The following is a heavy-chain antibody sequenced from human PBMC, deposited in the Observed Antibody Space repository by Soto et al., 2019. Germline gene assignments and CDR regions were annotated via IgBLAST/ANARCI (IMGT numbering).Heavy chain of an antibody. J-gene: IGHJ5*01. CDR3: ARVRQGCSANNCYFDP. D-gene: IGHD1-1*01. CDR1: GGSVRAPDW. V-gene: IGHV4-4*02. CDR2: VHISGHS. Sequence: LSLTCTLSGGSVRAPDWWNWVRQSPDKGLGWIAEVHISGHSNYNPSLRSRVSVSIDSSKNQFYLNLNSVTAADTAIYYCARVRQGCSANNCYFDPWGQGTQVTVSS.